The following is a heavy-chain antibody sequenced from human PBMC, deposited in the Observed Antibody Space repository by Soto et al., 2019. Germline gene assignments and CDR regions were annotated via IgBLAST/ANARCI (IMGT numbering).Heavy chain of an antibody. CDR1: GASISGYY. Sequence: PSETLSLTCTVSGASISGYYWSWIRQPPGKGXEWIGYIYYSGSINYNPSLKSRGTISVDTSKNQLSLKLSSVTAADTAVYYCARGSPNYYDSGAYWANWFDPWGQGTLVTVSS. CDR3: ARGSPNYYDSGAYWANWFDP. J-gene: IGHJ5*02. V-gene: IGHV4-59*01. CDR2: IYYSGSI. D-gene: IGHD3-22*01.